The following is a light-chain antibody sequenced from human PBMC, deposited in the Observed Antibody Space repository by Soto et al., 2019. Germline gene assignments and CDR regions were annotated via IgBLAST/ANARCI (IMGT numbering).Light chain of an antibody. V-gene: IGKV1-33*01. Sequence: DIQMTQSPSSLSASVGDSVTISCQASQDINNFLNWYQQKPGKPPQLLIYDASTLEKGVPSRFSGAGSGADFALTITSLQAEDFATYYCQQLRMYPSTFGGGTKVDIK. J-gene: IGKJ4*01. CDR1: QDINNF. CDR3: QQLRMYPST. CDR2: DAS.